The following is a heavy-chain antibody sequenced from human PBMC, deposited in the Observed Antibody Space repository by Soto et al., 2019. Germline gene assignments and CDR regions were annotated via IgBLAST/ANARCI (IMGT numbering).Heavy chain of an antibody. J-gene: IGHJ6*03. CDR3: ASLAARPSYYYYYMDV. V-gene: IGHV3-48*01. CDR2: ISSSSSTI. Sequence: EVQLVESGGGLVQPGGSLRLSCAASGFTFSSYSMNWVRQAPGKGLEWVSYISSSSSTIYYADSVKGRFTISRDNAKNSLYLQMNSLRAEDTAVYYCASLAARPSYYYYYMDVWGKGTPVTVSS. D-gene: IGHD6-6*01. CDR1: GFTFSSYS.